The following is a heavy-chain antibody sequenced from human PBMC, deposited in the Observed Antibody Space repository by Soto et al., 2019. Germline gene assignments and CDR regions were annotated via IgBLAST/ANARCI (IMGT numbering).Heavy chain of an antibody. CDR3: ARRAVGASKGFDY. CDR2: IFYSGST. Sequence: QLQLQESGPGLVKPSETLSLTCSVSGAAISSSYYHWGWIRQAPGKGLEWIGNIFYSGSTYYNPSLKSRVTVSVDTSKNQFSLKVNSVTAADTALYYCARRAVGASKGFDYWGQGTLVTVSS. D-gene: IGHD1-26*01. V-gene: IGHV4-39*01. CDR1: GAAISSSYYH. J-gene: IGHJ4*02.